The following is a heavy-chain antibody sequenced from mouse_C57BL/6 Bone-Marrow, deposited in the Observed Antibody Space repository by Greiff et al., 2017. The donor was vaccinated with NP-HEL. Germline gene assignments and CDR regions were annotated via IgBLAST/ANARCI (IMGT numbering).Heavy chain of an antibody. V-gene: IGHV1-54*01. CDR2: INPGSGGT. D-gene: IGHD1-1*01. J-gene: IGHJ4*01. CDR3: ARLLRWNAMDY. Sequence: VQLQQSGAELVRPGTSVKVSCKASGYAFTNYLIEWVKQRPGQGLEWIGVINPGSGGTNYNEKFKGKATLTADKSSSTAYMQLSSLTSEDSAVYFCARLLRWNAMDYWGQGTSVTVSS. CDR1: GYAFTNYL.